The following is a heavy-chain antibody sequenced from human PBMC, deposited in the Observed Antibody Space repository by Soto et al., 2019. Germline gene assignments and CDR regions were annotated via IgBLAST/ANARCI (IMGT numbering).Heavy chain of an antibody. CDR1: GGSFSGYY. Sequence: QVQLQQWGAGLLKPSETLSLTCAVYGGSFSGYYWSWIRQPPGKGLEWIGEIYHSGSTNYNPSLKSRVTISVDKSKNQFSLKLSSVTAADTAVYYCARDACIRTMVRGGHYYYGMDVWGQGTTVTVSS. CDR2: IYHSGST. D-gene: IGHD3-10*01. V-gene: IGHV4-34*01. CDR3: ARDACIRTMVRGGHYYYGMDV. J-gene: IGHJ6*02.